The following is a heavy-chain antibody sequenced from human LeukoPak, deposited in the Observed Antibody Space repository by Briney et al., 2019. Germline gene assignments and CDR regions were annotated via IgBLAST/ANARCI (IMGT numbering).Heavy chain of an antibody. V-gene: IGHV1-24*01. CDR2: FDPEDGET. CDR3: ATDLDSGRPGYFDY. Sequence: ASVKVSCKVSGYTLTELSTHWVRQAPGKGLEWMGGFDPEDGETIYAQKFQGRVTMTEDTSTDTAYMELSSLRSEDTAVYYCATDLDSGRPGYFDYWGQGTLVTVSS. J-gene: IGHJ4*02. D-gene: IGHD1-26*01. CDR1: GYTLTELS.